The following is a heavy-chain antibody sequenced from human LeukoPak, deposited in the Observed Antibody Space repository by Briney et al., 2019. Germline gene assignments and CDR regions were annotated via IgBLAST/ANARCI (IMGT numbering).Heavy chain of an antibody. D-gene: IGHD3-3*01. Sequence: SETLSLTCTVSGGSISSYYWSWIRQPAGKGLEWIGRIYTSGSTNYNPSLKSRVTMSVDTSKNQFSPKLSSVTAADTAVYYCARDQLNYDFWSGYSTDAFDIWGQGTMVTVSS. V-gene: IGHV4-4*07. CDR2: IYTSGST. J-gene: IGHJ3*02. CDR1: GGSISSYY. CDR3: ARDQLNYDFWSGYSTDAFDI.